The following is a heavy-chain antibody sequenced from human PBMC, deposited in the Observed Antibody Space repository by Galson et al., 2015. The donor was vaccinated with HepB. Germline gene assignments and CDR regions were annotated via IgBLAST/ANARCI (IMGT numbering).Heavy chain of an antibody. CDR1: GLTFSNAW. D-gene: IGHD3-9*01. Sequence: SLRLSCAASGLTFSNAWMSWVRQAPGKGLEWVGRIKSKTDGGTTDYAAPVKGRFTISRDDSKNTLYLQMNSLKTEDTAVYYCTTDSDILTGYWGYYYYYYMDVWGKGTTVTVSS. CDR2: IKSKTDGGTT. J-gene: IGHJ6*03. V-gene: IGHV3-15*01. CDR3: TTDSDILTGYWGYYYYYYMDV.